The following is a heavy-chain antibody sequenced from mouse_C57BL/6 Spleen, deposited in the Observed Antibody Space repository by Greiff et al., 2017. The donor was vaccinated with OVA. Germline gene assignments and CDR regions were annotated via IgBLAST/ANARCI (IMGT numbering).Heavy chain of an antibody. CDR2: ISNGGGST. D-gene: IGHD1-1*01. J-gene: IGHJ1*03. CDR3: ARRYGSSLWYFDV. V-gene: IGHV5-12*01. CDR1: GFTFSDYY. Sequence: EVQGVESGGGLVQPGGSLKLSCAASGFTFSDYYMYWVRQTPEKRLEWVAYISNGGGSTYYPDTVKGRFTISRDNAKNTLYLQMSRLKSEDTAMYYCARRYGSSLWYFDVWGTGTTVTVSS.